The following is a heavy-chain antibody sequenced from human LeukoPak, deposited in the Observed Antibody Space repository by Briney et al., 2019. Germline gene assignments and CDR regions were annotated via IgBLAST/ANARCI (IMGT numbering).Heavy chain of an antibody. CDR3: AREEASSSSVGVYYFDY. V-gene: IGHV1-2*06. CDR1: GYTFTSYD. Sequence: GASVKVSCKASGYTFTSYDINWVRQAPGQGLEWMGRINPNSGGTNYAQKFQGRVTMTRDTSISTAYMELRSLRSDDTAVYYCAREEASSSSVGVYYFDYWGQGTLVTVSS. CDR2: INPNSGGT. J-gene: IGHJ4*02. D-gene: IGHD6-6*01.